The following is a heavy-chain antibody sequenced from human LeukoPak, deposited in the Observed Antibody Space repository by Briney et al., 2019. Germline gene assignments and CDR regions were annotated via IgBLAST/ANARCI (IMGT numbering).Heavy chain of an antibody. CDR2: ITSSGSSL. V-gene: IGHV3-23*01. CDR1: GFTFSSHA. D-gene: IGHD2-21*01. J-gene: IGHJ4*02. CDR3: AKGGFASWDY. Sequence: GGSLRLSCAASGFTFSSHAMSWVRQAPGKGLEWVSAITSSGSSLYYADSVKGRFSISRDNSKNTLSLQMNTLRAEDTAVYYCAKGGFASWDYWGQGTLVTVSS.